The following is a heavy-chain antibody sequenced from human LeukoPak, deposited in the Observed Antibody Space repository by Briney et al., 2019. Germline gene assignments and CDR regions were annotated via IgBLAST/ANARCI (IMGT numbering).Heavy chain of an antibody. CDR3: GKGGGRGWFRGGGYYFDY. J-gene: IGHJ4*02. CDR1: GFTFSSYA. Sequence: GGSLRPSCAASGFTFSSYAMSWVRQAPGKGLEWVSAISGSGGSTYYADSVKGRFTISRDNSKNTLYLQMNSLRAEDTAVYYCGKGGGRGWFRGGGYYFDYWGQGTLVTVSS. V-gene: IGHV3-23*01. CDR2: ISGSGGST. D-gene: IGHD3-10*01.